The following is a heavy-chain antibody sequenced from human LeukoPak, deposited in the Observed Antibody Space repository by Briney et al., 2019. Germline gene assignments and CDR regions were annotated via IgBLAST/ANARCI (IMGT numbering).Heavy chain of an antibody. D-gene: IGHD2-15*01. Sequence: PSETLSLTCTVSGGSIYTSTYWGWIRQPPGKGLEWIGSMFYSGSTFYNPSLKSRVTISVDTSKNQFSLNLSSVTAADTAVYYCARLPQGYCSGGSCDYWGQGTLVTVPS. CDR2: MFYSGST. CDR3: ARLPQGYCSGGSCDY. V-gene: IGHV4-39*01. CDR1: GGSIYTSTY. J-gene: IGHJ4*02.